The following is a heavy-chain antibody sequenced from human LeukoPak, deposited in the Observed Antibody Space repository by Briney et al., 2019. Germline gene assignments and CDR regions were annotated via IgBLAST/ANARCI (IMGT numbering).Heavy chain of an antibody. D-gene: IGHD6-13*01. J-gene: IGHJ4*02. Sequence: GGSLRLSCAASGFTFSSYNMNWARQAPGKGLEWVSSISSSSSHIYYADSVTGRFTISRDDAKNSLYLQMNSLRAEDTAVYYCARWPIAAAPPVYYFDYWGQGTLVTVSS. CDR3: ARWPIAAAPPVYYFDY. V-gene: IGHV3-21*01. CDR2: ISSSSSHI. CDR1: GFTFSSYN.